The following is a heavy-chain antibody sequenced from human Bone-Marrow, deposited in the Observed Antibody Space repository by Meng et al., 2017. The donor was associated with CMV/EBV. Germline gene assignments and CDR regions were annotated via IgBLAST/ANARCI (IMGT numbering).Heavy chain of an antibody. CDR3: ARRGDDDILTVGY. Sequence: GESLKISCECSGYTFTDYYIAWVRQMPGKVLEWMGIIYTGDSDTKYSPSFQGQVTISVDKSSSTAYLQWSSLKASDTAMYYCARRGDDDILTVGYWGQGTLVTVSS. CDR1: GYTFTDYY. D-gene: IGHD3-9*01. V-gene: IGHV5-51*01. CDR2: IYTGDSDT. J-gene: IGHJ4*02.